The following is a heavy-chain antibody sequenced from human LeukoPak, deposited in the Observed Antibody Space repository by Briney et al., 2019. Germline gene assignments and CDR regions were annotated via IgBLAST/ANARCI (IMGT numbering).Heavy chain of an antibody. Sequence: ASVKVSCKASGYTFTSYGIIWVRQAPGQGLEWMGWISAYNGNTNYAQKLQGRVTMTTDTSTSTAYTELRSLRSDDTAVYYCAQVVGATMRSDYWGQGTLVTVSS. D-gene: IGHD1-26*01. CDR1: GYTFTSYG. CDR2: ISAYNGNT. V-gene: IGHV1-18*01. J-gene: IGHJ4*02. CDR3: AQVVGATMRSDY.